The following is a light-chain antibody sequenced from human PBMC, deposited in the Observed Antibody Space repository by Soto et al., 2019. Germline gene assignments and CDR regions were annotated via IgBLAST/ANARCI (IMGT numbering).Light chain of an antibody. CDR3: HERINWPLA. Sequence: ELVLTQSPATLPLSPGERATLSCRASHSVSSYLAWYQHKPGQAPTLLIYDASNRATNIPARFSGSGSGTAFTRTIGSLEPADFAVDYGHERINWPLAFGVGTKVEIK. CDR1: HSVSSY. V-gene: IGKV3-11*01. J-gene: IGKJ4*01. CDR2: DAS.